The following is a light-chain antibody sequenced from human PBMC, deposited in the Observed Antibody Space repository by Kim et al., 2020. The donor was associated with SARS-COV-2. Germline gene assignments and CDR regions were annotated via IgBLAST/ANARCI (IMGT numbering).Light chain of an antibody. CDR2: GAS. J-gene: IGKJ4*01. V-gene: IGKV3-20*01. Sequence: SPGERATLSCRASQSVSNSYVAWYQQKPGQAPRLLISGASSRATGIPDRFSGSGSGTDFTLTISRLEPEDFVVYYCQQYGSSPLTFGGGTKVDIK. CDR1: QSVSNSY. CDR3: QQYGSSPLT.